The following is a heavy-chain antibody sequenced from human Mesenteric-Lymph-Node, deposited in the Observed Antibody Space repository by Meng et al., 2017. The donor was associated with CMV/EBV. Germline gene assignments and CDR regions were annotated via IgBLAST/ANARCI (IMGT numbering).Heavy chain of an antibody. CDR1: GYSFISYG. V-gene: IGHV1-18*01. Sequence: ASVKVSCKTSGYSFISYGLSWVRQAPGQGLEWMGWISASNGNTHYAPKFQGRVTLTTDTSTTTAYMELRSLRSDDTAIYYCAREVRGNWGMDYWGQGTLVTVSS. J-gene: IGHJ4*02. CDR3: AREVRGNWGMDY. CDR2: ISASNGNT. D-gene: IGHD2-8*01.